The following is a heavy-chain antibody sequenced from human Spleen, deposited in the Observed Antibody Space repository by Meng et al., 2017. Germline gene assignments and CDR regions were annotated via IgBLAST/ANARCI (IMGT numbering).Heavy chain of an antibody. CDR3: ARQGYSNSYFYSYGMDV. CDR1: GYSFTSYW. CDR2: IYPGDSDT. J-gene: IGHJ6*02. V-gene: IGHV5-51*01. Sequence: KVSCKVSGYSFTSYWIAWVRQMPGKGLEWMGIIYPGDSDTRYSPSFEGQVTISADKSINTAYLQWSSLKASDTAMYYCARQGYSNSYFYSYGMDVWGQGTTVTVSS. D-gene: IGHD4-11*01.